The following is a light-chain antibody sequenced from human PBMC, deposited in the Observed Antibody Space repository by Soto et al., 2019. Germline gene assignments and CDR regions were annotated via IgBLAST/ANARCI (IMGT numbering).Light chain of an antibody. CDR2: ASS. CDR1: QSISSY. V-gene: IGKV1-39*01. CDR3: QQSYSTPEFT. J-gene: IGKJ3*01. Sequence: DIQMTQSPSSLSASVGDRVTITCRASQSISSYLNWYQQKPGKAPKLLIYASSSLQSGVPSRFSGSGSGTGFTLTISSLQPEDFATYYCQQSYSTPEFTFGPGTKVDIK.